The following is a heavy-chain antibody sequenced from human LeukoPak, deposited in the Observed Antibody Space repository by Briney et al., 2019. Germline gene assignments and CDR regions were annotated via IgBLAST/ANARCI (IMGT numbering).Heavy chain of an antibody. D-gene: IGHD3-22*01. J-gene: IGHJ4*02. V-gene: IGHV1-2*02. CDR2: INPNSGGT. CDR3: ARDYYDSSGYYYGVGY. Sequence: ASVKVSCKASGYTFTGYYMHWVRQAPGQGLEWMGWINPNSGGTNYAQKSQGRVTMTRDTSISTAYMELSRLRSDDAAVYYCARDYYDSSGYYYGVGYWGQGTLVTVSS. CDR1: GYTFTGYY.